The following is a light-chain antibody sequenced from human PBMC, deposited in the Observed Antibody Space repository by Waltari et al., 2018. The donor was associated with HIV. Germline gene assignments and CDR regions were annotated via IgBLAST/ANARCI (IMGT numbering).Light chain of an antibody. J-gene: IGLJ1*01. Sequence: QSVLTQPPSASGTPGQRVTVSCSGSRSNIGSNYVYWYQQLPGTAPNLLLYRNYQRPPGVPDRFSGSKSGTSASLAISGLRSEDEADYYCAAWDGSLSNYVFGTGTKVTVL. V-gene: IGLV1-47*01. CDR1: RSNIGSNY. CDR3: AAWDGSLSNYV. CDR2: RNY.